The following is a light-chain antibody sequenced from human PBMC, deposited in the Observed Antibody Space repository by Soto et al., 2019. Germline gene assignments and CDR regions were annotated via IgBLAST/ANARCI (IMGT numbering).Light chain of an antibody. CDR1: QTVSSN. CDR3: QQYNNWPPWT. J-gene: IGKJ1*01. Sequence: EIVMKKSPATLSLYNGERATLSCRASQTVSSNLAWYQQKPGQAPRLLIYGASSRATGIPARFSGSGSGTEFTLTISSLQSEDFAIYYCQQYNNWPPWTFGQGTKVDIK. CDR2: GAS. V-gene: IGKV3-15*01.